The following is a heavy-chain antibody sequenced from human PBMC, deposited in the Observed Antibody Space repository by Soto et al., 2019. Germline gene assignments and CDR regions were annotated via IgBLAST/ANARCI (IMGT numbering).Heavy chain of an antibody. CDR2: IDPSDSYT. D-gene: IGHD6-19*01. Sequence: GESLKISCKGSGYSFTSYWISWVRQMPGKGLEWMGRIDPSDSYTNYSPSFQGHVTISADKPISTAYLQWSSLKASDTAMYYCARQLQYSSGWYGGYYYGMDVWGQGTTVTVSS. J-gene: IGHJ6*02. V-gene: IGHV5-10-1*01. CDR3: ARQLQYSSGWYGGYYYGMDV. CDR1: GYSFTSYW.